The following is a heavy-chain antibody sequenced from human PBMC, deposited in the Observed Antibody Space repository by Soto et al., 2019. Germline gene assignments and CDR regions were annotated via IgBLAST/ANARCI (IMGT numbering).Heavy chain of an antibody. CDR2: IDPSDSYT. CDR1: GYGFTSYW. J-gene: IGHJ6*02. D-gene: IGHD1-26*01. Sequence: GESLKISCKGSGYGFTSYWISWVRQMPGKGLEWMGRIDPSDSYTNYSPSFQGHVTISADKSISTAYLQWSSLKASDTAMYYCARVGYWDYYYYGMDVWGQGTTVTVSS. CDR3: ARVGYWDYYYYGMDV. V-gene: IGHV5-10-1*01.